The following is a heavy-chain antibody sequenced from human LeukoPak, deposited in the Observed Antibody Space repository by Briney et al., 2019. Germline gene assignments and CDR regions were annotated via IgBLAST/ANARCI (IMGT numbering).Heavy chain of an antibody. CDR3: ARDRNYYGSRNYYRYFDF. V-gene: IGHV4-30-4*01. CDR1: GGSISSGDYY. D-gene: IGHD3-10*01. CDR2: IYYSGST. J-gene: IGHJ4*02. Sequence: PSQTLSLTCTVSGGSISSGDYYWSWIRQPPGKGLEWIGYIYYSGSTYSNPSLKSRITISVDTSKNQFSLKLSSVTAADTAVYYCARDRNYYGSRNYYRYFDFWGQGTLVTVSS.